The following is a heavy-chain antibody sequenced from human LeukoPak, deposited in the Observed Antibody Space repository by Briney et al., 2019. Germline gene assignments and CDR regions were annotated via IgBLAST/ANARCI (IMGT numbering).Heavy chain of an antibody. D-gene: IGHD3-3*01. CDR3: AKDADLGYDFWSGYFSFDY. CDR2: ISGSGGST. J-gene: IGHJ4*02. Sequence: GGSLRLSCAASGFTFSSYAMSWVRQAPGKGLEWVSAISGSGGSTYYADSVKGRFTISRDNSKNTVYLQMNSLRAEDTAVYYCAKDADLGYDFWSGYFSFDYWGQGTLVTVSS. V-gene: IGHV3-23*01. CDR1: GFTFSSYA.